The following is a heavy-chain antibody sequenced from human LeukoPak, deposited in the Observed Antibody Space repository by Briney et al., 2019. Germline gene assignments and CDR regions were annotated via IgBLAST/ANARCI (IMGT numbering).Heavy chain of an antibody. CDR3: ARGPLWFGELAHYSGMDV. J-gene: IGHJ6*02. V-gene: IGHV3-7*01. CDR1: GFVFSTYW. CDR2: INLDGTEE. D-gene: IGHD3-10*01. Sequence: GGSLRLSCAASGFVFSTYWMTWVRQAPGKGLEWVANINLDGTEEHYVDSSLKGRFTISRDNAKNSLYLQMTSLRVEDTAVYYCARGPLWFGELAHYSGMDVWGQGTTVTVSS.